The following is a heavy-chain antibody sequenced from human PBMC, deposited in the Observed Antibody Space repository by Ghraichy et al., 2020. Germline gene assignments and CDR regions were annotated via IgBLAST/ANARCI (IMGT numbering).Heavy chain of an antibody. CDR3: ARKETRRRYYYYGMDV. CDR1: GGTFSSYA. J-gene: IGHJ6*02. D-gene: IGHD1-14*01. Sequence: SVKVSCKASGGTFSSYAISWVRQAPGQGLEWMGRIIPILGIANYAQKFQGRVTITADKSTSTAYMELSSLRSEDTAVYYCARKETRRRYYYYGMDVWGQGTTVTVSS. V-gene: IGHV1-69*04. CDR2: IIPILGIA.